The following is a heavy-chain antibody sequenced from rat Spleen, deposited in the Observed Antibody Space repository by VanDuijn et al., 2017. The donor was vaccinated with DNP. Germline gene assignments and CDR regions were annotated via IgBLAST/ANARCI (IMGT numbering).Heavy chain of an antibody. Sequence: EVQLVESGGGLVQPGRSLKLSCVASGFTFNNYWMSWIRQAPGKGLEWVASITNTGGSIYYPDSVKGRFTISRDNAQNTLYLQMNSLRSEDTATYYCTRAPRLITMMVTHYFDFWGPGTMVTVSS. CDR2: ITNTGGSI. J-gene: IGHJ1*01. CDR1: GFTFNNYW. D-gene: IGHD1-12*03. CDR3: TRAPRLITMMVTHYFDF. V-gene: IGHV5-31*01.